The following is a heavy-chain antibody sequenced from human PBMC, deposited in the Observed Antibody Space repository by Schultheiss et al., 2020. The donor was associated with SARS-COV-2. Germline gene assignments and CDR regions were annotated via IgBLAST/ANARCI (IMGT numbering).Heavy chain of an antibody. Sequence: SETLSLTCTVSGGSISSGSYYWSWIRQPAGKGLEWIGYIYYSGSTNYNPSLKSRVTISVDTSKNQFSLKLSSVTAADTAVYYCARMGIAAAGEENFDYWGQGTLVTVSS. V-gene: IGHV4-61*10. CDR1: GGSISSGSYY. CDR3: ARMGIAAAGEENFDY. D-gene: IGHD6-13*01. J-gene: IGHJ4*02. CDR2: IYYSGST.